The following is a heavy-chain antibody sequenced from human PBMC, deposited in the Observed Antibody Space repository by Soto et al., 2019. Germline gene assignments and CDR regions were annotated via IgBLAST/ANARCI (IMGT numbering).Heavy chain of an antibody. CDR3: ARVGSGSYYDFNWFDP. Sequence: SETLSLTCTFSGGSISSYYWSWIRQPPGKGLEWIGHIYFSGSTNYNPSLKSRVTISIDTSKRQFSLKLRSVTAADTAVYYCARVGSGSYYDFNWFDPWGQGKVVTVSS. CDR2: IYFSGST. J-gene: IGHJ5*02. V-gene: IGHV4-59*01. CDR1: GGSISSYY. D-gene: IGHD1-26*01.